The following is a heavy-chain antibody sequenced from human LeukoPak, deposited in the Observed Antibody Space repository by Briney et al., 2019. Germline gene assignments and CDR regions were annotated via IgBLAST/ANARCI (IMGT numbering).Heavy chain of an antibody. CDR1: GHTFTGYY. CDR3: ATDFIAAAGYNWFDP. D-gene: IGHD6-13*01. J-gene: IGHJ5*02. Sequence: ASVKVSCKASGHTFTGYYMHWVRQAPGKGLEWMGGFDPEDGETIYAQKFQGRVTMTEDTSTDTAYMELCSLRSEDTAVYYCATDFIAAAGYNWFDPWGQGTLVTVSS. V-gene: IGHV1-24*01. CDR2: FDPEDGET.